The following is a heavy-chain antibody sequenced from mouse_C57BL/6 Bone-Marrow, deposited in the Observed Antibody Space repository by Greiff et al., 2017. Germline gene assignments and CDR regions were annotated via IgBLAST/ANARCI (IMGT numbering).Heavy chain of an antibody. Sequence: QVQLQQPGAELVKPGASVKLSCKASGYTFTSYWLHWVKQRPGRGLEWIGRIDPNSGGTKYNEKFKSKATLTVDTSSSTAYMQLSSLTSEDSAVYYCARRYYGSSYVYWYFDVWGTGTTVTVSS. J-gene: IGHJ1*03. V-gene: IGHV1-62-3*01. D-gene: IGHD1-1*01. CDR3: ARRYYGSSYVYWYFDV. CDR1: GYTFTSYW. CDR2: IDPNSGGT.